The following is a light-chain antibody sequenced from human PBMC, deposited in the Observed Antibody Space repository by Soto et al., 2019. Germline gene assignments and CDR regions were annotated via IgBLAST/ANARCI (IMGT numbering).Light chain of an antibody. CDR3: QQYDSTPPT. Sequence: EIVLTQSPGTLSLSPGDRATLSCRASQSVNSNYLAWYQRKPGQAPRLLIYGASNRATDIPYRFSASGSGTDFPLTITRLEAEDFAVYYCQQYDSTPPTLGQGTKVEVK. CDR1: QSVNSNY. J-gene: IGKJ1*01. V-gene: IGKV3-20*01. CDR2: GAS.